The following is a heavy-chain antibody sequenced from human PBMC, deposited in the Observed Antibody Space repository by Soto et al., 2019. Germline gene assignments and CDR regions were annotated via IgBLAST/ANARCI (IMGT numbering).Heavy chain of an antibody. CDR2: IYYSGST. Sequence: SETLSLTCTVSGGSISSYYWSWIRQPPGKGLEWIGYIYYSGSTNYNPSLKSRVTISVDTSKNQFSLKLSSVTAADTAVYYCGTLERPYSSSSSFDYWGQGTLVTVSS. J-gene: IGHJ4*02. CDR1: GGSISSYY. D-gene: IGHD6-6*01. V-gene: IGHV4-59*08. CDR3: GTLERPYSSSSSFDY.